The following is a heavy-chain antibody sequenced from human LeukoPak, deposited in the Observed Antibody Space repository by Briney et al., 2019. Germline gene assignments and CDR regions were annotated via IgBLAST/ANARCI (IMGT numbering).Heavy chain of an antibody. J-gene: IGHJ4*02. CDR3: AKSIFVQQWLVLPSYYDSSGSFFDY. D-gene: IGHD3-22*01. CDR2: ISGSGGST. CDR1: GFTFSSYA. V-gene: IGHV3-23*01. Sequence: QAGGSLRLSCAASGFTFSSYAMSWVRQAPGKGLEWVSAISGSGGSTYYADSVKGRFTISRDNSKNTLYLQMNSLRAEDTAVYYCAKSIFVQQWLVLPSYYDSSGSFFDYWGQGTLVTVSS.